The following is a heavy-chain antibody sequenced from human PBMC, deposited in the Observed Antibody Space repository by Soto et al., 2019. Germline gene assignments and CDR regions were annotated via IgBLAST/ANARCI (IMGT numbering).Heavy chain of an antibody. J-gene: IGHJ4*02. D-gene: IGHD3-16*01. CDR3: AGLSPGGDPNKNFDY. CDR1: GFTFSGSA. CDR2: IRSKVDNSAT. Sequence: EVQLVESGGGLVQPGGSLILSCAASGFTFSGSAMHWVRQASGKGLEWVGHIRSKVDNSATAYGASVKGRFPISRDDSEHTAYLQMNSLKEEDTALYYCAGLSPGGDPNKNFDYWGQGTLVTVSS. V-gene: IGHV3-73*02.